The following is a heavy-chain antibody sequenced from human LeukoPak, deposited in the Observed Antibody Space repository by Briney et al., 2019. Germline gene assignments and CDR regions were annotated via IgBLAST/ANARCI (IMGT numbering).Heavy chain of an antibody. CDR2: ISGSGGNT. D-gene: IGHD2-15*01. J-gene: IGHJ4*02. CDR1: GFTFSSYA. V-gene: IGHV3-23*01. CDR3: AKPGDGCSGGSCYYFDY. Sequence: GGSLRISCAASGFTFSSYAMSWARQAPGKGLEWISGISGSGGNTYCADSVKGRFTISRDISKNTLYLQMNSLRGEDTAVYYCAKPGDGCSGGSCYYFDYWGQGTLVTVSS.